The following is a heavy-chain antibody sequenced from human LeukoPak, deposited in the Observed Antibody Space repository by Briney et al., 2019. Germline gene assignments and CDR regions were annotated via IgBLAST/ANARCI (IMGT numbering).Heavy chain of an antibody. D-gene: IGHD3-22*01. V-gene: IGHV1-2*02. CDR3: ARGTGSGYFYYYYYMDV. Sequence: ASVKVSCKASGYTFTGYYMHWVRQAPGQGLEWMGWINPNSGGTNYAQKFQGRVTMTRDTSISTAYMELSSLRSEDTAVYYCARGTGSGYFYYYYYMDVWGKGTTVTISS. J-gene: IGHJ6*03. CDR2: INPNSGGT. CDR1: GYTFTGYY.